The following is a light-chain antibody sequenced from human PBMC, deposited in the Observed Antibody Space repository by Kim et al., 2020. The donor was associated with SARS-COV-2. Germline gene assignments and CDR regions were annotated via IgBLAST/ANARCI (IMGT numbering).Light chain of an antibody. J-gene: IGLJ2*01. CDR3: NSRDSSGNRV. CDR1: SLRSYY. V-gene: IGLV3-19*01. Sequence: SSELTQDPAVSVALGQTVRITCQGDSLRSYYANWYQQKPGQAPVLVIYGKNNRPSGIPDRFSGSSSGNTASLTITGAQAEDEADYYCNSRDSSGNRVFGG. CDR2: GKN.